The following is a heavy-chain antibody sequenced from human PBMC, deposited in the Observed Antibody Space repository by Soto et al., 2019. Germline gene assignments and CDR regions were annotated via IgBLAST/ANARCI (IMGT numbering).Heavy chain of an antibody. D-gene: IGHD3-10*01. V-gene: IGHV3-30*18. J-gene: IGHJ6*02. CDR1: GFTFSTSG. CDR2: ISYDGSNK. Sequence: QVQLVESGGGVVQPGRSLRLSCAASGFTFSTSGMHWVRQAPGKGLGWVAVISYDGSNKFYADSGEGRFTISRDSSKNTLYLEVNCLRAQDTALYSCAEDPAWFGEGPPLGYGVDVWGQGTTVTVSS. CDR3: AEDPAWFGEGPPLGYGVDV.